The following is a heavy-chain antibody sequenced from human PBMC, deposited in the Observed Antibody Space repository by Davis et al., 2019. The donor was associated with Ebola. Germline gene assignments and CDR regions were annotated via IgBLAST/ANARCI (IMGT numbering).Heavy chain of an antibody. V-gene: IGHV1-69*13. CDR1: GGTFSSYV. CDR3: ARVYSVEMATHDAFDI. CDR2: VIPILGTP. Sequence: AASVKVSCKASGGTFSSYVITWVRQAPGQGLEWMGGVIPILGTPNYAQKFQGRVTITADESTSTAYMELSSLRSEDTAVYYCARVYSVEMATHDAFDIWGQGTMVTVSS. J-gene: IGHJ3*02. D-gene: IGHD5-24*01.